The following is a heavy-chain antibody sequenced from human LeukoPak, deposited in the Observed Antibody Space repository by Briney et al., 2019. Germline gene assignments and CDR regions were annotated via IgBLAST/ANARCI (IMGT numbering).Heavy chain of an antibody. D-gene: IGHD4-11*01. CDR2: INPNSGGT. Sequence: GASVKVSCKASGYSFTNYDINWVRQATGQGLEWMGWINPNSGGTNYAQKFQGRVTMTRDTSISTAYMELSRLRSDDTAVYYCARGEVDDYSNHWFDPWGQGTLVTVSS. CDR1: GYSFTNYD. J-gene: IGHJ5*02. CDR3: ARGEVDDYSNHWFDP. V-gene: IGHV1-2*02.